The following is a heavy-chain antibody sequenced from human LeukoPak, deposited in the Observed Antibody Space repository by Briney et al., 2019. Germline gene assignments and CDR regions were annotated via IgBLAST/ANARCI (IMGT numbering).Heavy chain of an antibody. V-gene: IGHV1-46*01. CDR2: INPSGGST. Sequence: ASVKVSCKASGYTFTSYYMHWVRQAPGQGLEWMGIINPSGGSTSYAQKFQGRVTMTRDTSISTAYMELSRLRSDDTAVYYCARDHGSYSVEYYFDYWGQGTLVTVSS. J-gene: IGHJ4*02. CDR1: GYTFTSYY. CDR3: ARDHGSYSVEYYFDY. D-gene: IGHD2-15*01.